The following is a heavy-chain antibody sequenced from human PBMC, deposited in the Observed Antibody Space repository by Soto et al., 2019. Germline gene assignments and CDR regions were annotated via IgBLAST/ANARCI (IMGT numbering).Heavy chain of an antibody. J-gene: IGHJ5*02. D-gene: IGHD1-1*01. V-gene: IGHV1-8*01. Sequence: ASVKVSCKASGYTFTSYDINWVRQATGQGLEWMGWMNPNSGNTGYAQKFQGRVTMTRNTSISTAYMELSSLRSEDTAVYYCARGFGKQLPTVFDPWGQGTLVTVSS. CDR3: ARGFGKQLPTVFDP. CDR1: GYTFTSYD. CDR2: MNPNSGNT.